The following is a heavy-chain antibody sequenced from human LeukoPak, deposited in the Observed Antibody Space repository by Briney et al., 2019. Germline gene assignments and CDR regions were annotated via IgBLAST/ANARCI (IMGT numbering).Heavy chain of an antibody. D-gene: IGHD2-21*02. J-gene: IGHJ3*02. Sequence: GGSLRLSCAASGFAFSTYSMNWVRQAPGKGLEWVSSISSRSSYRYYADLVRGRFTISRDNAKNSLYLQKNSLRVEDTAVYYCARDRAYCGGDCYLNDPFDIWGQGAMVTVSS. CDR3: ARDRAYCGGDCYLNDPFDI. V-gene: IGHV3-21*01. CDR1: GFAFSTYS. CDR2: ISSRSSYR.